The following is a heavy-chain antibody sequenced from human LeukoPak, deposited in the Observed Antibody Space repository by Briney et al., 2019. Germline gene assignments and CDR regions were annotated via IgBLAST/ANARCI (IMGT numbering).Heavy chain of an antibody. CDR1: GFTFSSYW. CDR3: ASYKLTPSGSYYGFDY. D-gene: IGHD1-26*01. J-gene: IGHJ4*02. Sequence: GGSLRLSCAASGFTFSSYWMHWVRQAPGKGLVWVSRINSDGSSTSYADSVKGRFTISRDNAKNTLYLQMNSLRAEDTAVYYCASYKLTPSGSYYGFDYWGQGTLSPSPQ. V-gene: IGHV3-74*01. CDR2: INSDGSST.